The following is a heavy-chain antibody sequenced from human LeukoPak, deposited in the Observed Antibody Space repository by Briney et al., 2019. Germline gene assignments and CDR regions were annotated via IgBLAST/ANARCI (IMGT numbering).Heavy chain of an antibody. CDR2: ISASGGST. CDR1: GFTFASSG. J-gene: IGHJ4*02. CDR3: AKRAPYYFDF. Sequence: GGSLRLSCAASGFTFASSGLTWVRQAPGKGLEWVSSISASGGSTYYADSVKGRFTISRDNAKNTLYLQMHSLRAEDTALYYCAKRAPYYFDFWGQGTLVTVSS. V-gene: IGHV3-23*01.